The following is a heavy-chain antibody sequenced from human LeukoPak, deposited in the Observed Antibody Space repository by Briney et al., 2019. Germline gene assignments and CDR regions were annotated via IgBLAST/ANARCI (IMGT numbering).Heavy chain of an antibody. J-gene: IGHJ5*02. Sequence: SETLSLTCTVSGGSISSSSYYWGWIRQPPGKGLEWIGYIYYSGSTNYNPSLKSRVTISVDTSKNQFSLKLSSVTAADTAVYYCARGTSCSSTSCPIGSWFDPWGQGTLVTVSS. CDR2: IYYSGST. D-gene: IGHD2-2*01. CDR3: ARGTSCSSTSCPIGSWFDP. CDR1: GGSISSSSYY. V-gene: IGHV4-61*05.